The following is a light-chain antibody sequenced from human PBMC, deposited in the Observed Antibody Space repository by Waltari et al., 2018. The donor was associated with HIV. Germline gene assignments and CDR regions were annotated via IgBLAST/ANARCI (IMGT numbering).Light chain of an antibody. CDR3: CSYAGGRVFVL. V-gene: IGLV2-23*02. CDR1: LIDIGSYNL. CDR2: EVN. J-gene: IGLJ2*01. Sequence: QSALSQPASVSGSPGQSITISCTGPLIDIGSYNLVYCYQHYPGRAPKLIIYEVNKRPSGVSDRFSGSKSGNRASLTVAGVKVEDEADYYCCSYAGGRVFVLFGGGTRLTV.